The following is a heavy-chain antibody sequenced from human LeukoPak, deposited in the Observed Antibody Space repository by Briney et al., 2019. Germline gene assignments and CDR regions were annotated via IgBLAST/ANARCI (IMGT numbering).Heavy chain of an antibody. Sequence: ASVKVSCKASGYTFISYGISWVRQAPGQGLEWMGWISAYNGNNGNTNYAQKLQGRVTMTTDTTTRTAYMELRSLRSDDTAVYYCARNYFDSSGTTGPFYFDLWRQGTLVTVSS. CDR1: GYTFISYG. CDR3: ARNYFDSSGTTGPFYFDL. CDR2: ISAYNGNNGNT. V-gene: IGHV1-18*01. J-gene: IGHJ4*02. D-gene: IGHD3-22*01.